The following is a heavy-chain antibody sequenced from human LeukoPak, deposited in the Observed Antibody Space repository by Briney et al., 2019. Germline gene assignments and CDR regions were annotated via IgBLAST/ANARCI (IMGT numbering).Heavy chain of an antibody. CDR2: MNPNSGNT. CDR3: ARGIRERITIFGAYYYYYMDV. J-gene: IGHJ6*03. D-gene: IGHD3-3*01. Sequence: ASVKVSCKASGYTFTGYYMHWVRQAPGQGLEWMGWMNPNSGNTGYAQKFQGRATITRNTSISTAYMELSSLRSEDTAVYYCARGIRERITIFGAYYYYYMDVWGKGTTVTVSS. V-gene: IGHV1-8*03. CDR1: GYTFTGYY.